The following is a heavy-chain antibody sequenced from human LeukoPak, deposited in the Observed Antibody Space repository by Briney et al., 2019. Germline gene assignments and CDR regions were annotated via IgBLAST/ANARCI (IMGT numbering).Heavy chain of an antibody. CDR3: VRGQARAWGLDY. Sequence: PGGSLRLSCAASGFTLSSYWMSWVRQAPGKGLEWVANIKQDGSEKYYVDSVKGRFTISRDNAKNSLYLQMNSLRAEDTALYYCVRGQARAWGLDYWGQGTPVTVSS. D-gene: IGHD3-16*01. CDR2: IKQDGSEK. V-gene: IGHV3-7*01. J-gene: IGHJ4*02. CDR1: GFTLSSYW.